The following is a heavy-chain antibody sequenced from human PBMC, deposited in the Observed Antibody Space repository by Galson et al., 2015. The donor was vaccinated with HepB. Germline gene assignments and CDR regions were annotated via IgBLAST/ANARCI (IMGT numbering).Heavy chain of an antibody. V-gene: IGHV4-39*01. D-gene: IGHD1-26*01. CDR1: GGSISSSSYF. J-gene: IGHJ3*02. Sequence: ETLSLTCTVSGGSISSSSYFWGWIRQPPGKGLEWIGNIKYGGSTYYNPSLKSRVTISGDTSKNQLSLKLTSVTAADTAVYYCARRGIVGATYAFDTWGQGTMVTVSS. CDR3: ARRGIVGATYAFDT. CDR2: IKYGGST.